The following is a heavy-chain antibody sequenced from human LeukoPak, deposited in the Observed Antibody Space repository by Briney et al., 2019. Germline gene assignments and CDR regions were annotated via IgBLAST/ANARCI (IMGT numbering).Heavy chain of an antibody. D-gene: IGHD2-2*01. Sequence: GGSLRLSCAASGFTFSSYAMHWVRQAPGKGLEWVAVISYDGSNKYYADSVKGRFTISRDNSKNTLYLQMNSLRAEDTAVYYCARGSGYCSSTSCFPYYFDYWGQGTLVTVSS. CDR3: ARGSGYCSSTSCFPYYFDY. V-gene: IGHV3-30-3*01. J-gene: IGHJ4*02. CDR2: ISYDGSNK. CDR1: GFTFSSYA.